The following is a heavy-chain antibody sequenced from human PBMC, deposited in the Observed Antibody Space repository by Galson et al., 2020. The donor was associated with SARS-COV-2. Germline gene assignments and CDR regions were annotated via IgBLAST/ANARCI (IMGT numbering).Heavy chain of an antibody. J-gene: IGHJ6*02. CDR2: INHSGST. Sequence: SETLSLTCAVYGGSFSGYYWSWIRQPPGKGLEWIGEINHSGSTNYNPSLKSRVTISVDTSKNQFSLKLSSVTAADTAVYYCARGSGGSLWFGDRGYYYYGMDVWGQGTTVTVSS. CDR1: GGSFSGYY. V-gene: IGHV4-34*01. D-gene: IGHD3-10*01. CDR3: ARGSGGSLWFGDRGYYYYGMDV.